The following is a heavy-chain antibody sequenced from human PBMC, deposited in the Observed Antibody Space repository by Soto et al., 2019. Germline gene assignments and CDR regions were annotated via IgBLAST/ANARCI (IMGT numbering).Heavy chain of an antibody. D-gene: IGHD5-12*01. CDR3: AIGRDGYFPLGGY. CDR2: ISASGGNT. CDR1: GFTFSGSA. J-gene: IGHJ4*02. Sequence: DVQLLESGGGLVQPGGSLRLSCAASGFTFSGSAFSWVRQAPGKGLEWVSAISASGGNTYYADSVKGRFTISRDNSRNTLFLQMTSLRSEDTAVYYCAIGRDGYFPLGGYWGQGTVVTVSS. V-gene: IGHV3-23*01.